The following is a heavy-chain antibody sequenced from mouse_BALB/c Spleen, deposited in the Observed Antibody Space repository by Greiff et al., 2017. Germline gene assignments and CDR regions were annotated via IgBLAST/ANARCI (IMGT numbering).Heavy chain of an antibody. V-gene: IGHV1S81*02. CDR1: GYTFTSYW. D-gene: IGHD3-3*01. J-gene: IGHJ2*01. Sequence: QVQLQQSGAELVKPGASVKLSCKASGYTFTSYWMHWVKQRPGQGLEWIGEINPSNGRTNYNEKFKSKATLTVDKSSSTAYMQLSSLTSEDSAVYYCASGWLFDYWGQGTTLTVSS. CDR3: ASGWLFDY. CDR2: INPSNGRT.